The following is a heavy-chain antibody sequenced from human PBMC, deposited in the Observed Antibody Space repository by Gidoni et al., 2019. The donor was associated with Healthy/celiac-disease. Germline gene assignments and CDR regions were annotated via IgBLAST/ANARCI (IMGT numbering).Heavy chain of an antibody. V-gene: IGHV3-74*01. CDR3: ASQYPGIAAAGYYYYGMDV. Sequence: EVQLVESGGGLVQPGGSLRLSCAASGFTFSSYWMHWVRQAPGKGLVWVSRINSDGSSTSYADSVKGRFTISRDNAKNTLYLQMNSLRAEDTAVYYCASQYPGIAAAGYYYYGMDVWGQGTTVTVSS. J-gene: IGHJ6*02. D-gene: IGHD6-13*01. CDR1: GFTFSSYW. CDR2: INSDGSST.